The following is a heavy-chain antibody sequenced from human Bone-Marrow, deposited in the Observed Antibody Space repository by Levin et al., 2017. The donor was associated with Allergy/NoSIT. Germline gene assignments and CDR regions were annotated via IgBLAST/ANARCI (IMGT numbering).Heavy chain of an antibody. CDR2: MNPKSGNT. V-gene: IGHV1-8*01. Sequence: GESLKISCKASGDTFSSYDINWVRQASGQGLEWMGWMNPKSGNTVYAQKFQGRVTMTRNTSISTSYMDLSSLRSDDTAVFYYATGQGHLVGPPWGQGTLVTVSS. J-gene: IGHJ5*02. CDR1: GDTFSSYD. D-gene: IGHD6-6*01. CDR3: ATGQGHLVGPP.